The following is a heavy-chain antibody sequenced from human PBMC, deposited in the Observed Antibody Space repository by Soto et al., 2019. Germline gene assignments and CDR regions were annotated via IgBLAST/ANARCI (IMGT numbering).Heavy chain of an antibody. Sequence: GSGPTLVNPTQTLTLTCTFSGFSLNTTGMCVSWIRQPPGKALEWLARIDWDDDKYYNTSLKTRLTISKDTSKNQVFLTISNTDTVDTATYYCARDSIAAAPFDYWGQGTLVTVSS. CDR1: GFSLNTTGMC. CDR3: ARDSIAAAPFDY. D-gene: IGHD6-25*01. CDR2: IDWDDDK. J-gene: IGHJ4*02. V-gene: IGHV2-70*11.